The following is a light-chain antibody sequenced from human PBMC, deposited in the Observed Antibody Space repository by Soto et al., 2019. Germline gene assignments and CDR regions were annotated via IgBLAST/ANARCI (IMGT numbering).Light chain of an antibody. CDR1: QNIDTY. J-gene: IGKJ4*01. CDR2: DAS. Sequence: EVVLTQSPATLSSSSGESVTLSCRASQNIDTYLAWYQQRPGQAPRLLIYDASYRAVGIPSRFSGSGSGTDFTLTISSLEPADFAIYHCQQRRNWPLTFGGGTKVDIK. V-gene: IGKV3-11*01. CDR3: QQRRNWPLT.